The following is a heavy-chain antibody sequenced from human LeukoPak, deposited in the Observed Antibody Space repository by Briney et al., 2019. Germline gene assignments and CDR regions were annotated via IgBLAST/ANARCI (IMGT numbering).Heavy chain of an antibody. CDR1: GFTFSDHC. CDR3: ARDPDYGDPD. D-gene: IGHD4-17*01. V-gene: IGHV3-11*01. Sequence: GGSLRLSCTASGFTFSDHCMSWFRLSPGKGLEWLSYITSSGTTSDYADSVKGRFTISRDNAKNSMYLQMNSLRPEDTAVYYCARDPDYGDPDWGQGTLVTVSS. J-gene: IGHJ4*02. CDR2: ITSSGTTS.